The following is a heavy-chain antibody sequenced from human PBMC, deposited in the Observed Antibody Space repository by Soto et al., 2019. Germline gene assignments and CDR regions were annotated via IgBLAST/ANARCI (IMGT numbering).Heavy chain of an antibody. CDR1: GFIFSNYA. J-gene: IGHJ5*02. V-gene: IGHV3-21*01. Sequence: EVPLLESGGGLAQPGGSLRLSCAASGFIFSNYAMSWVRQAPGKGLEWVSAISSSSSYIYYADSVKGRFTISRDNAKNSLYLQMNSLRAEDTAVYYCARASTYDSSGYYYAPWGQGTLVTVSS. CDR2: ISSSSSYI. D-gene: IGHD3-22*01. CDR3: ARASTYDSSGYYYAP.